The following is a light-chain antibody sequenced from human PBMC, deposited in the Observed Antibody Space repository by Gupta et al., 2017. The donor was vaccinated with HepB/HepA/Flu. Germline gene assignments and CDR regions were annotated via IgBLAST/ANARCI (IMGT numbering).Light chain of an antibody. CDR1: QSVSSN. V-gene: IGKV3-15*01. CDR2: GAS. Sequence: DICISHSPPSLSLSRGERATISCRASQSVSSNLAWYQQKPGQAPKLLIYGASTRATGIPARFSGSGSGTEFTLTISSLQSEDFAVYYCQQYNNWPQTFGQGTKVEIK. J-gene: IGKJ1*01. CDR3: QQYNNWPQT.